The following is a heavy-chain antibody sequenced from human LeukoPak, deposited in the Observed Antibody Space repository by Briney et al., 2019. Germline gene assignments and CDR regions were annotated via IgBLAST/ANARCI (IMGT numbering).Heavy chain of an antibody. CDR1: GCTFTNYD. CDR2: MNPNSGNT. CDR3: AREGFDY. J-gene: IGHJ4*02. V-gene: IGHV1-8*03. Sequence: ASVKVSCKASGCTFTNYDINWVRQATGQGLEWMGYMNPNSGNTGYAQKFQGRVTITKNTSISTAYMELSSLRSEDTAVYYCAREGFDYWGQGTLVTVSS.